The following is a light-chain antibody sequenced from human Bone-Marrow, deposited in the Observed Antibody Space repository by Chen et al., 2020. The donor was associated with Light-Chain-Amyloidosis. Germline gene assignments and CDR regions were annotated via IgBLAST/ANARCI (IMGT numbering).Light chain of an antibody. J-gene: IGKJ1*01. CDR2: GAS. CDR3: QQYNNWPLT. Sequence: VMTQSPVALSVSPGDTATLSCRASQSIRGNLAWYQPRPGQAPRFLIYGASARATGVPARFRGSGFETDFTLTISTIQSEDFAVYYCQQYNNWPLTFGQGTRVDIK. V-gene: IGKV3-15*01. CDR1: QSIRGN.